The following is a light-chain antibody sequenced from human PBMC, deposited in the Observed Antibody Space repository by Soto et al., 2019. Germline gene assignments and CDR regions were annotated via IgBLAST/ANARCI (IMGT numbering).Light chain of an antibody. CDR1: KSNIGSNS. J-gene: IGLJ2*01. V-gene: IGLV1-47*01. CDR3: AAWDDSLSGVI. CDR2: RNN. Sequence: QSVLTQPPSASETPGQMITISCSGSKSNIGSNSVYWYQQFPGTAPKLLMYRNNQRPSGVPDRFSGSKSGTSASLAISGLRSEDEADYYCAAWDDSLSGVIFGGGTKVTVL.